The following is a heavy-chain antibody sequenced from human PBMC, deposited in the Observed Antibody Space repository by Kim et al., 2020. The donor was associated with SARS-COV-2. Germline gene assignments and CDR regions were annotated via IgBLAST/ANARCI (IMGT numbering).Heavy chain of an antibody. V-gene: IGHV6-1*01. J-gene: IGHJ4*02. CDR3: ARGSRWIVVVPAAIDHFDY. Sequence: SQTLSLTCAISGDSVSSNSAAWNWIRQSPSRGLEWLGRTYYRSKWYNDYAVSVKSRITINPDTSKNQFSLQLNSVTPEDTAVYYCARGSRWIVVVPAAIDHFDYWGQGTLVTVSS. CDR2: TYYRSKWYN. CDR1: GDSVSSNSAA. D-gene: IGHD2-2*01.